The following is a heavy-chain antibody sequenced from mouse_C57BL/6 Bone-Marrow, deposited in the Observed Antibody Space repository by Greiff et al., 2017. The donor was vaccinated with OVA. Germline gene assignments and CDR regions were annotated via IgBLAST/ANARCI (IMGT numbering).Heavy chain of an antibody. CDR1: GYSFTGYF. CDR2: INPYNGDT. CDR3: ARWDYYGSSYGAMDY. D-gene: IGHD1-1*01. Sequence: EVQLQQSGPELVKPGDSVKISCKASGYSFTGYFMNWVMQSHGKSLEWIGRINPYNGDTFYNQKFKGKATLTVDKSSSTAHMELRSLNSEDSAVYYCARWDYYGSSYGAMDYWGQGTSVTVSS. J-gene: IGHJ4*01. V-gene: IGHV1-20*01.